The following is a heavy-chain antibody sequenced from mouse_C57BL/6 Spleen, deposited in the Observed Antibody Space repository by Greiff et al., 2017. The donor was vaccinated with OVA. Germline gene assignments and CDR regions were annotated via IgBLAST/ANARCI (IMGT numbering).Heavy chain of an antibody. V-gene: IGHV1-69*01. D-gene: IGHD3-2*02. CDR1: GYTFTSYW. J-gene: IGHJ1*03. CDR3: ARGDSSGYRAGYFDV. Sequence: QVQLQQPGAELVMPGASVKLSCKASGYTFTSYWMHWVKQRPGQGLEWIGEIDPSDSYTNYNQKFKGKSTLTVDKSSSTAYMQLSSLTSEDSAVYYCARGDSSGYRAGYFDVWGTGTTVTVSS. CDR2: IDPSDSYT.